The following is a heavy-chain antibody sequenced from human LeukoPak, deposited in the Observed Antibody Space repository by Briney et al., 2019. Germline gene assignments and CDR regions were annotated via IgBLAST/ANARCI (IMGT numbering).Heavy chain of an antibody. D-gene: IGHD2/OR15-2a*01. J-gene: IGHJ4*02. V-gene: IGHV1-2*02. CDR3: VREGEGPLSKDFDY. Sequence: ASVKVSCKSSGFTFTDHYIHWVRQGPGQGLGWMGYIGPHSTFTSSPQEFQGRVTMTRDASMSTAYMELTRLTSDDPAVYYCVREGEGPLSKDFDYWGQGTPVTVSS. CDR1: GFTFTDHY. CDR2: IGPHSTFT.